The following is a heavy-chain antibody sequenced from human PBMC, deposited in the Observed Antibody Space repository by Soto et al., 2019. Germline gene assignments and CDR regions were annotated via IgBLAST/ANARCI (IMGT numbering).Heavy chain of an antibody. J-gene: IGHJ4*02. CDR3: ARGEYYYGSVPETGFDY. Sequence: PGGSLRLSCAASGFTFSSYDMHWVRQTPGKGLEWVAVISYDGSNKNYADSVEGRFTISRDDSKNTLYLQMNSLRAADTAVYYCARGEYYYGSVPETGFDYWGQGTLVTVSS. CDR2: ISYDGSNK. D-gene: IGHD3-10*01. CDR1: GFTFSSYD. V-gene: IGHV3-30-3*01.